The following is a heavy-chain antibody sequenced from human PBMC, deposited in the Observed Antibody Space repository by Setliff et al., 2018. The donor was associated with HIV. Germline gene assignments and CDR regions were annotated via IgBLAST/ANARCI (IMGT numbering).Heavy chain of an antibody. J-gene: IGHJ4*02. CDR1: GYTFSDYG. CDR2: ISAHNGRI. D-gene: IGHD5-12*01. V-gene: IGHV1-18*01. Sequence: ASVKVSCKASGYTFSDYGISWVRQAPGQGLEWMGWISAHNGRINYAQKFQGRVTMTTDRSTSTAYMELRSLRSDDTAVYYCARDVGRDGYCFDHWCQGTLVTVSS. CDR3: ARDVGRDGYCFDH.